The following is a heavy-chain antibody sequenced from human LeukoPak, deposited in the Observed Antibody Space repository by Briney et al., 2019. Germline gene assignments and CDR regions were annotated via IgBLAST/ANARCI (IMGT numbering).Heavy chain of an antibody. CDR3: AEPSVEDSSAYRPIDC. V-gene: IGHV3-7*01. CDR1: GITFSTCW. D-gene: IGHD3-22*01. J-gene: IGHJ4*02. CDR2: IKPDGSDK. Sequence: QSGGSLRLSCAASGITFSTCWMSWVRQAPGKGLEWVATIKPDGSDKRYVDSVKGRFTISRDDAKNSLYLQMDSLRAEDTAMYYCAEPSVEDSSAYRPIDCWGQGTLVTVSS.